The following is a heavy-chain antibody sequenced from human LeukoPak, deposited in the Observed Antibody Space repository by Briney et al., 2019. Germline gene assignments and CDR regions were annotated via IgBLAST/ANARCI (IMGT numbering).Heavy chain of an antibody. CDR1: GDSLSGSPAV. V-gene: IGHV6-1*01. D-gene: IGHD3-10*01. CDR2: AYYRSKWYI. Sequence: SQTLSLTCAISGDSLSGSPAVWNWIRQSPSRGLEWLGRAYYRSKWYIDYAVSVKGRITITPDTSKNQFSLQLNSVTPEDTAVYYCARGAVRGGTNFDYWGQGTLVTVSS. J-gene: IGHJ4*02. CDR3: ARGAVRGGTNFDY.